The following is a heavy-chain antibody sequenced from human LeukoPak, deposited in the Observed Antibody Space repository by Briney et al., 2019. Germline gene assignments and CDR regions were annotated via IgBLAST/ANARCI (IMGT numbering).Heavy chain of an antibody. CDR1: GFTVSSNY. Sequence: GGSLRLSCAASGFTVSSNYMSWVRQAPGKGLEWVSVIYSGGSTYYADSVKGRFTISRHNSKNTLYLQMNSLRAEDTAVYYCARQIAYGYYGSGSPLDPWGQGTLVTVSS. CDR3: ARQIAYGYYGSGSPLDP. V-gene: IGHV3-53*04. D-gene: IGHD3-10*01. J-gene: IGHJ5*02. CDR2: IYSGGST.